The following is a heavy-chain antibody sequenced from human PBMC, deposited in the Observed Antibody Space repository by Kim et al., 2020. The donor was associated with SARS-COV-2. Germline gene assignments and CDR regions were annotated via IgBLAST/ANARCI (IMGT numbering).Heavy chain of an antibody. V-gene: IGHV3-11*01. J-gene: IGHJ5*02. CDR2: ISSSGSTI. Sequence: GGSLRLSCAASGFTFSDYYMSWIRQAPGKGLEWVSYISSSGSTIYYADSVKGRFTISRDNAKNSLYLQMNSLRAEDTAVYYCAREPSIVATTNWFDPWGQGTLVTVSS. CDR3: AREPSIVATTNWFDP. D-gene: IGHD5-12*01. CDR1: GFTFSDYY.